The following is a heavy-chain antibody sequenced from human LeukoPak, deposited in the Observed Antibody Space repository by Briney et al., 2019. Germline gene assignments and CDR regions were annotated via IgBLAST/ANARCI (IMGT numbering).Heavy chain of an antibody. CDR2: INHSGST. Sequence: SETLSLTCAVYGGSFSGYYWSWIRQPPGKGLEWIGEINHSGSTNYNPSLKSRVTISVDTSKNQFSLKLSSVTAADTAVYYCARAGLKSFYYGSGSFDYWGQGTLVTVSS. CDR3: ARAGLKSFYYGSGSFDY. J-gene: IGHJ4*02. V-gene: IGHV4-34*01. D-gene: IGHD3-10*01. CDR1: GGSFSGYY.